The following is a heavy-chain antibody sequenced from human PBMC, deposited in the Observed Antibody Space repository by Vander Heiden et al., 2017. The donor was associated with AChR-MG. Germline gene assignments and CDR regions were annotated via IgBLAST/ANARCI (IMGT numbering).Heavy chain of an antibody. CDR3: ARGQRPAYSNYSPFDY. CDR1: GWSFSGYY. J-gene: IGHJ4*02. Sequence: QVQLQQLCARLLKPSATLSLTCAVYGWSFSGYYWCWIRQPPGQGLEWIGEINHSGSTNYDPSLKSRVTISVDTSKNQFSLKLSSVTAAEAAVYYCARGQRPAYSNYSPFDYWGQGTLVTVSS. V-gene: IGHV4-34*01. D-gene: IGHD4-4*01. CDR2: INHSGST.